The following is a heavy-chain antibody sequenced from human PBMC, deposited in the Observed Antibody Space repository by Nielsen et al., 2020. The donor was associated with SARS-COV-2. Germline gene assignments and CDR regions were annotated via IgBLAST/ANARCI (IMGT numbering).Heavy chain of an antibody. CDR2: IYYSGST. V-gene: IGHV4-59*08. CDR3: ARLRSDSRGYSPFDY. Sequence: SETLSLTCTVSDGSITSYYLHWIRQPPGKGLEWIGYIYYSGSTNYNPSLKSRLTITLDTSTNQLSLQLNSVTAADTAMYYCARLRSDSRGYSPFDYWGQGTLVTVSS. D-gene: IGHD3-22*01. J-gene: IGHJ4*02. CDR1: DGSITSYY.